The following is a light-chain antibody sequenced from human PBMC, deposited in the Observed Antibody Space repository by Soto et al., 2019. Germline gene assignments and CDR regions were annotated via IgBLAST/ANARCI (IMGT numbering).Light chain of an antibody. CDR1: SSDVGGYNY. CDR3: SSYTSSSVV. CDR2: EVS. J-gene: IGLJ2*01. V-gene: IGLV2-14*01. Sequence: QSVLTQPASVSGSPGQSITISCTGTSSDVGGYNYVSWYQQHPGKAPKLMIYEVSNRPSGVSNRVSGSKSGNTASLPISGLQAEDEADYYCSSYTSSSVVFGGGTKLTVL.